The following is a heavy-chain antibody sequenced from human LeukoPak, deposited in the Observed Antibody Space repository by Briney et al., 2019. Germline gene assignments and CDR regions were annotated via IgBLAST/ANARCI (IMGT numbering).Heavy chain of an antibody. CDR1: GFTFDDYG. D-gene: IGHD6-19*01. CDR2: INWNGGST. CDR3: ARGGTRWLVLRFDY. J-gene: IGHJ4*02. V-gene: IGHV3-20*04. Sequence: PGGSLRLSCAASGFTFDDYGMSWVRQAPGKGLEWVSGINWNGGSTGYADSVKGRFTISRDNAKNSLYLQMNSLRAEDTALYYCARGGTRWLVLRFDYWGQGTLVTVSS.